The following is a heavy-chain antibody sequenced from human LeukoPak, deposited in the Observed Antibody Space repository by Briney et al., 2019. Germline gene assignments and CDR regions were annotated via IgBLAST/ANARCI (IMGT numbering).Heavy chain of an antibody. V-gene: IGHV4-4*07. CDR2: IYSSGST. J-gene: IGHJ4*02. CDR1: GGFINNYY. D-gene: IGHD3-10*01. CDR3: VASLFRVKVVRGPTTFDY. Sequence: KPSETLSLTCSFSGGFINNYYWSWIRQPAGKGLEWIGLIYSSGSTSYNPSLQSRVIISINTSKKQFSLNLRSVTAADTAVYYCVASLFRVKVVRGPTTFDYWGQGTLVTVSS.